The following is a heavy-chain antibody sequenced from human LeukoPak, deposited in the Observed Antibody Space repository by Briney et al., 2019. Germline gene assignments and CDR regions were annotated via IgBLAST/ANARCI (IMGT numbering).Heavy chain of an antibody. V-gene: IGHV6-1*01. J-gene: IGHJ4*02. CDR2: TYYRSKWYN. Sequence: SQTLSLTCAISGDSVSTNSVAWNWIRQSPSIGLEWLGRTYYRSKWYNDYAVSVKSRITINPDTSKNQFSLQLKSVTPEDTAVYYCARELDGYNSKPLDYWGQGTLVTVSS. CDR1: GDSVSTNSVA. D-gene: IGHD5-24*01. CDR3: ARELDGYNSKPLDY.